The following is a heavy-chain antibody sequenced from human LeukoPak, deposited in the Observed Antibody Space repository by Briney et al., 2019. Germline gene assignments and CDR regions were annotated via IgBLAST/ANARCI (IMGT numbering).Heavy chain of an antibody. CDR1: GGSFSGYY. J-gene: IGHJ4*02. CDR2: INHSGST. V-gene: IGHV4-34*01. D-gene: IGHD4-17*01. Sequence: SETLSLTCAVYGGSFSGYYWSWIRQPPGKGLEWIGEINHSGSTNYNPSLKSRVTIPVDTSKNQFSLKLSSVTAADTAVYYCARVPTVTFFDYWGQGTLVTVSS. CDR3: ARVPTVTFFDY.